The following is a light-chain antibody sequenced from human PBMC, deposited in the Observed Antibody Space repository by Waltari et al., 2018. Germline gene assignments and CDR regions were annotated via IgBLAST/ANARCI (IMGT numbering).Light chain of an antibody. CDR1: SGINVGTYT. V-gene: IGLV5-45*02. CDR2: YKSDSDK. CDR3: MIWHSSTWV. J-gene: IGLJ3*02. Sequence: QAVLTQPSSLSASPGASASLTCTLRSGINVGTYTLYWYQQKPGSPFQYLLRYKSDSDKQQGSGVPSRFSGSKDASANAGILLISGLQSEDEADYYCMIWHSSTWVFGGGTRMTVL.